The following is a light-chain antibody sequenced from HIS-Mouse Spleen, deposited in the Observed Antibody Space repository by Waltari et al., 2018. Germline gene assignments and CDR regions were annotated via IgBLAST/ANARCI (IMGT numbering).Light chain of an antibody. CDR3: YSTDSSGNHRV. CDR2: EDS. CDR1: ALPTKY. J-gene: IGLJ2*01. Sequence: LTQPHSVSVSPGQTARITCSGDALPTKYAYWYQQKSGQAPVLVIYEDSKRPSGIPERFSGSSSGTMATLTISGAQVEDEADYYCYSTDSSGNHRVFGGGTKLTVL. V-gene: IGLV3-10*01.